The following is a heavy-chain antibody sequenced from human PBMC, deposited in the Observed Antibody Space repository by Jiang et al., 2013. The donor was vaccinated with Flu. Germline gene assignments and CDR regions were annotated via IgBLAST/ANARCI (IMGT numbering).Heavy chain of an antibody. D-gene: IGHD6-19*01. CDR3: ARAGRAGITGRYDYFDY. CDR1: GYTFTSYS. Sequence: QSGSELKKPGASVKVSCKASGYTFTSYSMNWMRQAPGQGLEWMGWINANTGNPRYGQGFTGRFVFSLDTSVGTAYLEISSLQAEDTALYYCARAGRAGITGRYDYFDYWGQGTLVTVSS. CDR2: INANTGNP. V-gene: IGHV7-4-1*02. J-gene: IGHJ4*02.